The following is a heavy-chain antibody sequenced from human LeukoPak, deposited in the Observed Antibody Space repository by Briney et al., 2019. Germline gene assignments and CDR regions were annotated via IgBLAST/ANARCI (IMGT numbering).Heavy chain of an antibody. CDR1: GFTFDDYA. J-gene: IGHJ4*02. V-gene: IGHV3-9*01. CDR2: ISWNSGSI. D-gene: IGHD4/OR15-4a*01. CDR3: AKEYGGFDY. Sequence: PGRSLRLSCAASGFTFDDYAMHWVRHAPGKGLEWVSGISWNSGSIGYADSVKGRFAISRDNAKNSLYLQMNSLRAEDTALYYCAKEYGGFDYWGQGTLVTVSS.